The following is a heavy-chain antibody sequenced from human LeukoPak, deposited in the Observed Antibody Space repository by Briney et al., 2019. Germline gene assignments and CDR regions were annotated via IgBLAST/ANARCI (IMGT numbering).Heavy chain of an antibody. J-gene: IGHJ4*02. Sequence: SGGSLRLSCAASGFIFSSYWMSWVRQTPGKGLEWVAYIKQDGSEKYYVDSVKGRFTISRDNAKNSLYLQMNSLRAEDTAVYYCARIVPAACFDYWGQGTLVTVSS. CDR1: GFIFSSYW. CDR2: IKQDGSEK. V-gene: IGHV3-7*01. CDR3: ARIVPAACFDY. D-gene: IGHD2-2*01.